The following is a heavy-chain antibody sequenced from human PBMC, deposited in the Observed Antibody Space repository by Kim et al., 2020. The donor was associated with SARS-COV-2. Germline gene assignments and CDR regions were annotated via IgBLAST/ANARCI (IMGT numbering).Heavy chain of an antibody. CDR3: ARQADYGGNPFDY. Sequence: YSPSLQGQVTISADKSISIAYLQWSSLKASDTAMYYCARQADYGGNPFDYWGQGTLVTVSS. D-gene: IGHD4-17*01. J-gene: IGHJ4*02. V-gene: IGHV5-51*01.